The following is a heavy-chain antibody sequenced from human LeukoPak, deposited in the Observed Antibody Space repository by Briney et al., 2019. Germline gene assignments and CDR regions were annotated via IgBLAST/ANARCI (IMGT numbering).Heavy chain of an antibody. D-gene: IGHD5-12*01. CDR2: FDPEDGET. Sequence: GASVKVSCKVSGYTLTELSMHWVRQAPGKGLGWMGGFDPEDGETIYAQKFQGRVTMTEDTSTDTAYMELSSLRSEDTAVYYCATLSGYDWKKTYYFDYWGQGTLVTVSS. CDR3: ATLSGYDWKKTYYFDY. V-gene: IGHV1-24*01. J-gene: IGHJ4*02. CDR1: GYTLTELS.